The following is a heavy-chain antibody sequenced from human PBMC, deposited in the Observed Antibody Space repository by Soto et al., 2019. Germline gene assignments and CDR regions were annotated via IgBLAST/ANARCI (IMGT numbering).Heavy chain of an antibody. J-gene: IGHJ5*02. V-gene: IGHV4-31*03. CDR2: IYYSGST. Sequence: PSETLSLTCTVSGCPISSGGYYWSWIRQHPGKGLEWIGYIYYSGSTYYNPSLKSRVTISVDTSKNQFSLKLSSVTAADTAVYYCAREVMQVPNDRNWFDPWGQGTLVTVSS. CDR1: GCPISSGGYY. CDR3: AREVMQVPNDRNWFDP. D-gene: IGHD3-16*01.